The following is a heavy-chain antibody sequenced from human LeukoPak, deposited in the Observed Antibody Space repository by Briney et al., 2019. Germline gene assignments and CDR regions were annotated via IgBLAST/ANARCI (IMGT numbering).Heavy chain of an antibody. CDR2: INPNSGGT. J-gene: IGHJ4*02. V-gene: IGHV1-2*02. D-gene: IGHD4-23*01. CDR1: GYTFTGYY. CDR3: ARDPGDYGGNRFDY. Sequence: ASVKVSCKASGYTFTGYYLHWVRQAPGQGLEWMGWINPNSGGTNYAQKFQGRVTMTRDTSISTAYMELSRLRSDDTAAYYCARDPGDYGGNRFDYWGQGTPVTISS.